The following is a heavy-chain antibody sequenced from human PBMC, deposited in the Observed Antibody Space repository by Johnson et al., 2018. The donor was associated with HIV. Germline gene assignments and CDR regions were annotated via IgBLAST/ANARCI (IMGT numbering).Heavy chain of an antibody. CDR1: GFTFSSYG. V-gene: IGHV3-30*02. CDR2: IRYDGSNK. Sequence: VQLLESGGGVVQPGGSLRLSCAASGFTFSSYGMHWVRQAPGKGLEWVAFIRYDGSNKYYADSVKGRFTISRDNSQNTLYLKMNSLRAEDTAVYYCAKDQTPHLAAAGDDAFDIWGQGTMVTVSS. D-gene: IGHD6-13*01. J-gene: IGHJ3*02. CDR3: AKDQTPHLAAAGDDAFDI.